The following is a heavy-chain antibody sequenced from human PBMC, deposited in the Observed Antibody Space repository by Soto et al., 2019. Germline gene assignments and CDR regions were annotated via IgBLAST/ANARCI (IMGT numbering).Heavy chain of an antibody. V-gene: IGHV3-49*04. Sequence: PGGSLRLSCSASGFVFGDYAVTWVRQAPGKGLEWVGVVRRETYGGSTEYAASVKGRFRISRDDSESIAYLQMTGLKTEDTAVYYCTRGRGTSGWYADYWGKGILVTVS. CDR1: GFVFGDYA. CDR2: VRRETYGGST. J-gene: IGHJ4*02. CDR3: TRGRGTSGWYADY. D-gene: IGHD6-13*01.